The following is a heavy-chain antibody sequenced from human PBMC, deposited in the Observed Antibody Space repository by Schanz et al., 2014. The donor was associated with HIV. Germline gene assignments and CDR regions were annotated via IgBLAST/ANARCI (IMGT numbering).Heavy chain of an antibody. J-gene: IGHJ6*02. V-gene: IGHV3-30*18. CDR3: AKDAGGAMDV. CDR2: ISYDGTNT. Sequence: QVQLVESGGGVVQPGRSLRLSCAASGFTFSNYGMHWVRQAPGKGLEWVAFISYDGTNTYYADSVKGRFTISRDNSKNTLYLQMSSLRAEDTAVYYCAKDAGGAMDVWGQGTTVTVSS. CDR1: GFTFSNYG. D-gene: IGHD3-16*01.